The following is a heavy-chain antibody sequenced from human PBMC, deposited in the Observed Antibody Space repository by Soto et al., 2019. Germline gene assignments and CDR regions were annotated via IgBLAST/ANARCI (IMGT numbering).Heavy chain of an antibody. J-gene: IGHJ5*02. CDR3: AGADYGDYGGIRFDP. D-gene: IGHD4-17*01. V-gene: IGHV1-3*01. Sequence: ASVKVSCKASGYTFTSYAMHWVLQAPGQRLEWMGWINAGNGNTKYSQKFQGRVTITRDTSASTAYMELSSLRSEDTAVYYCAGADYGDYGGIRFDPWGXGTLVTVSS. CDR2: INAGNGNT. CDR1: GYTFTSYA.